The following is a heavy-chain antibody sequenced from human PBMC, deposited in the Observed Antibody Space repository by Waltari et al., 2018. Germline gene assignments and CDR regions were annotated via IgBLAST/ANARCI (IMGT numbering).Heavy chain of an antibody. Sequence: QVQLQQWGAGLLKPSETLSLTCAVYGGSFSDYYWSWIRQPPGKGLDWIGEINHSGNTNYNPSLKSRVTISVDTSKNQFSLKLSSATAADTAVYYCARDPTRLRTFDYWGQGTLVTVSS. CDR2: INHSGNT. J-gene: IGHJ4*02. D-gene: IGHD3-16*01. CDR3: ARDPTRLRTFDY. CDR1: GGSFSDYY. V-gene: IGHV4-34*01.